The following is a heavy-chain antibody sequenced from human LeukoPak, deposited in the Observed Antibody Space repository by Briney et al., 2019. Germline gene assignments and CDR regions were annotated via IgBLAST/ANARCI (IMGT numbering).Heavy chain of an antibody. CDR1: GGSISSYY. D-gene: IGHD3-10*01. CDR2: IYPSGSS. Sequence: SETLSLTCTVSGGSISSYYWSWIRQLAGKGLEWIGRIYPSGSSNYNPSLKSRVTMSVDTSKDQFSLKLSSVTAADTAVYYCAREEVYGPPWSMDVWGPGTTVTVSS. J-gene: IGHJ6*02. CDR3: AREEVYGPPWSMDV. V-gene: IGHV4-4*07.